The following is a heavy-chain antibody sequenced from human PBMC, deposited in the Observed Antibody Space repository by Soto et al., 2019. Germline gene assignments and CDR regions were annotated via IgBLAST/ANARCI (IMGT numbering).Heavy chain of an antibody. D-gene: IGHD5-12*01. V-gene: IGHV4-61*08. Sequence: QVQLQESGPGLVKPSETLSLTCSVSGASVSSDVHFWSWVRQSPGKGLEWIGYVYHTGSVTYNTPLKSRVTLSVDTSRRQFSLRLATVTAADTAVYICARVLSRDGYKDYFDSWGRGMLVTVSS. CDR3: ARVLSRDGYKDYFDS. CDR2: VYHTGSV. CDR1: GASVSSDVHF. J-gene: IGHJ4*02.